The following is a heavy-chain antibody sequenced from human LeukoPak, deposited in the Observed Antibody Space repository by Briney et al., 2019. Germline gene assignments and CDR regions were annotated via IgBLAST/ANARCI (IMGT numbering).Heavy chain of an antibody. CDR1: GASISSGGYS. D-gene: IGHD5-24*01. V-gene: IGHV4-30-2*01. Sequence: SETLSLTCAVSGASISSGGYSWSWIRQPPGTGLEWIGYIYHSGSTYYNPSLESRVTISLDRSKNQFSLKLSSVTAADTAVYYCSTSRDGYNYFDYWGQGTLVTVSS. CDR3: STSRDGYNYFDY. J-gene: IGHJ4*02. CDR2: IYHSGST.